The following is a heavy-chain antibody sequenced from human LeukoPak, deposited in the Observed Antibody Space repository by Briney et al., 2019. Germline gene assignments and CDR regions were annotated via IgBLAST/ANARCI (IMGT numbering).Heavy chain of an antibody. CDR2: VRHDGSNT. D-gene: IGHD3-16*01. CDR1: GFTFCDYG. CDR3: AKDPDGVDY. J-gene: IGHJ4*02. V-gene: IGHV3-33*06. Sequence: PGRSLRLSCAASGFTFCDYGMHWVRQAPGKGLEWVAVVRHDGSNTYYADSVKGRFTISRDNSKNTLYLQMNSLRAEDTAVYYCAKDPDGVDYWGQGTLVTVSS.